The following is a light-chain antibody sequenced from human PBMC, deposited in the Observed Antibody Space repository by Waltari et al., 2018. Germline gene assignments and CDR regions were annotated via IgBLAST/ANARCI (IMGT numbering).Light chain of an antibody. CDR1: RTVFFSSNNKDF. CDR3: QQFYITPQT. CDR2: WAS. J-gene: IGKJ2*01. V-gene: IGKV4-1*01. Sequence: DIVMTQSPDSLAVSLGERATINCRSSRTVFFSSNNKDFLSWYQQSPGQPPKLLIYWASTRESGVPDRFSGRGSGTNFTLTINGLQAEDVAVYYCQQFYITPQTFGQGTRVEIK.